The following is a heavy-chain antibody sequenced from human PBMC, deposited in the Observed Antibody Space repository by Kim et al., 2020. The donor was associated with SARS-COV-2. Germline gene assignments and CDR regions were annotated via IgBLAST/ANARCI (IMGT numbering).Heavy chain of an antibody. CDR2: MNQDGSEK. CDR1: GLTFNNYR. CDR3: VAGGTYLGV. V-gene: IGHV3-7*01. J-gene: IGHJ4*01. D-gene: IGHD3-16*01. Sequence: GGSLRLSCTVFGLTFNNYRMTWVRQAPGKGLDWVANMNQDGSEKFYVDSVKGRFTISRDNARNSLFLQMDSLRPEDTAVYYCVAGGTYLGVWGHGTLVTV.